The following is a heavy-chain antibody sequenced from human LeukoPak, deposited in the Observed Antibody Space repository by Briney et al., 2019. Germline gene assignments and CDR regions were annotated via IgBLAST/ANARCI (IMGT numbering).Heavy chain of an antibody. V-gene: IGHV4-39*01. CDR3: ASPSSGYYFGAFDI. CDR2: TYYSGRT. CDR1: GGSISSSAYY. Sequence: SETLSLTRSVSGGSISSSAYYWGWVRQPPGKGLEWIGSTYYSGRTYYNPSLKSRVTISVDTSKNQFSLNLSSVTAADTAVYYCASPSSGYYFGAFDIWGQGTLVTVSS. D-gene: IGHD3-22*01. J-gene: IGHJ3*02.